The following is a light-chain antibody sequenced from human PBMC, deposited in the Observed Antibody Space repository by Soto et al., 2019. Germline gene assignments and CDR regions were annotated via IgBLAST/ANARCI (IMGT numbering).Light chain of an antibody. J-gene: IGKJ1*01. V-gene: IGKV3-20*01. CDR3: QQYGSSPTWT. Sequence: NVLTQSPGTLSLSPGQRATLSCRASQSLSGNYLAWYQQKPGQAPRLLIYRASSRAPGIPDRFSGSGSGTDFTLSIARLEPEDFAVYYCQQYGSSPTWTFGQGTKVDIK. CDR2: RAS. CDR1: QSLSGNY.